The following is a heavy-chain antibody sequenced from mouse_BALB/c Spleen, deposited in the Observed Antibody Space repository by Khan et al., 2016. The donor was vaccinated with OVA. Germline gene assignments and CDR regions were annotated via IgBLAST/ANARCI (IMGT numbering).Heavy chain of an antibody. CDR3: ARSLGNYLRGH. CDR2: ISTYTGQP. D-gene: IGHD2-1*01. CDR1: RYTFTDYG. Sequence: QIQLVQSGPELKKPGETVKISCKASRYTFTDYGMNWVKQAPGKGLKWMGWISTYTGQPTYADDFKGRFAFSLETSATTVFLQINNLKNEAMATYYCARSLGNYLRGHWGQGSTLTVSS. V-gene: IGHV9-1*02. J-gene: IGHJ2*01.